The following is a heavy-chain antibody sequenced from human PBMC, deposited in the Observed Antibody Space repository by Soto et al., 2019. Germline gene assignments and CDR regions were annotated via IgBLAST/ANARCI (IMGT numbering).Heavy chain of an antibody. CDR1: GYTFTSYY. Sequence: GASVKVSCKASGYTFTSYYIHWVRQAPGQGLEWMGIINPSGGSTSYAQKFQGRVTMTRDTSTSTVYMELSSLRSEDTAVYYCARGVDYYDSSGPADAFDTLGQGTMLTVSS. D-gene: IGHD3-22*01. J-gene: IGHJ3*02. CDR3: ARGVDYYDSSGPADAFDT. CDR2: INPSGGST. V-gene: IGHV1-46*01.